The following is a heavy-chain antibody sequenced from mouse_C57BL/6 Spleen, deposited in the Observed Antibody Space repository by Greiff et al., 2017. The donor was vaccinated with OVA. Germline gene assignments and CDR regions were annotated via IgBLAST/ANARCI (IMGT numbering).Heavy chain of an antibody. CDR3: ARKDYDYSFDY. CDR2: INYDGSST. J-gene: IGHJ2*01. Sequence: EVQLVESEGGLVQPGSSMKLSCTASGFTFSDYYMAWVRQVPEKGLEWVANINYDGSSTYYLDSLKSRFIISRDNAKNILYLQMSSLKSEDTATYYCARKDYDYSFDYWGQGTTLTVSS. D-gene: IGHD2-4*01. V-gene: IGHV5-16*01. CDR1: GFTFSDYY.